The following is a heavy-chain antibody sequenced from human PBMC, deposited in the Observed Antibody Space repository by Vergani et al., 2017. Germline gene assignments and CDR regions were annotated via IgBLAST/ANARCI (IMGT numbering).Heavy chain of an antibody. CDR3: SRGGRISGFWVMGV. D-gene: IGHD6-19*01. J-gene: IGHJ6*02. CDR1: GYIFTSYA. V-gene: IGHV7-4-1*02. Sequence: QVQLVQSGSELKKPGASVKVSCKASGYIFTSYAMNWVRQAPGQGLECLGWIDTNTGNPTYAQGFTGRLVFSLDTSVSTPYLQISSLKAEDTAVYYCSRGGRISGFWVMGVWGQGTTVTVSS. CDR2: IDTNTGNP.